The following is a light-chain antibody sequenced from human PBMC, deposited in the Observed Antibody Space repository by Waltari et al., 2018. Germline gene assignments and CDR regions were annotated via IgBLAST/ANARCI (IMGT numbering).Light chain of an antibody. J-gene: IGKJ3*01. Sequence: DIQMTQSPSSQSASVGDRVTITCRASQGIRSDLGWYQQKPGKAPKRLIFAASSLLSGVPSRFSGSGSGTEFTLTISSLQPEDFATYYCLQHNTYPFTFGPGTKVDIK. CDR1: QGIRSD. CDR2: AAS. CDR3: LQHNTYPFT. V-gene: IGKV1-17*01.